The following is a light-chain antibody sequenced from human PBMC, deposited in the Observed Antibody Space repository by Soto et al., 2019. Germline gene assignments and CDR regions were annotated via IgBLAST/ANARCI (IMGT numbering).Light chain of an antibody. J-gene: IGKJ4*01. CDR1: QSVSSSY. CDR3: QQYNRGLT. Sequence: EIVLPQSPGTVSWSPGERATLACRVSQSVSSSYLAWYQQKPGQAPRLLIYGASSRATGIPDRFSGSGSGTGFTLPISRLEPDDFATYYCQQYNRGLTFGGGTKVDIK. CDR2: GAS. V-gene: IGKV3-20*01.